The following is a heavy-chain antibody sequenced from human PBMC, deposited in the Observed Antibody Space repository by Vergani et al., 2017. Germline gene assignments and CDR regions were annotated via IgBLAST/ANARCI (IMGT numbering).Heavy chain of an antibody. J-gene: IGHJ4*02. D-gene: IGHD7-27*01. CDR2: IYHSGST. CDR3: ASRSWGKGYFDY. Sequence: QVQLQESGPGLVKPSGTLSLTCAVSGGSISSNNWWSWVRQPPGKGLEWIGEIYHSGSTNYNPSLKSRVTLSVDKFKNQFSLKLSSVTAADTAVYYCASRSWGKGYFDYWGQGTLVTVSS. CDR1: GGSISSNNW. V-gene: IGHV4-4*02.